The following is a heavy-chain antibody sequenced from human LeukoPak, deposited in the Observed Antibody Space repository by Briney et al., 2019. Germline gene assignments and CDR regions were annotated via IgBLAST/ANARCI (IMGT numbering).Heavy chain of an antibody. Sequence: GGSLRLSCAASGFTFSSYGMHWVRQAPGKGLEWVAFIRYDGSNKYYADSVKGRFTISRDNSKNTLYLQMNSLRAEDMAVYYCAKGDCSSTSCYPKSTYWGQGTLVTVSS. D-gene: IGHD2-2*01. V-gene: IGHV3-30*02. J-gene: IGHJ4*02. CDR3: AKGDCSSTSCYPKSTY. CDR2: IRYDGSNK. CDR1: GFTFSSYG.